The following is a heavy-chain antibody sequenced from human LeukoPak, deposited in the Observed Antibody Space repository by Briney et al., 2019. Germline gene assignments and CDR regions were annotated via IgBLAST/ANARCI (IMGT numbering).Heavy chain of an antibody. CDR3: ARDRGETGELYYFDY. CDR2: ISTYNGNT. D-gene: IGHD7-27*01. Sequence: ASVKVSCKASGHTFTNYGISWVRQAPGQGLEWLGWISTYNGNTNYAQKSQGRVTMTTDTSTSTAYMELRSLRSDDTAVYYCARDRGETGELYYFDYWGQGTLVTVSS. J-gene: IGHJ4*02. V-gene: IGHV1-18*01. CDR1: GHTFTNYG.